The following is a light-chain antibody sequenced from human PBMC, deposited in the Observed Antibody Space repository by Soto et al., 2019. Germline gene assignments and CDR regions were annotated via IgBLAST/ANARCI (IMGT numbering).Light chain of an antibody. CDR1: QSISSW. J-gene: IGKJ1*01. Sequence: DIEMTPSPSTLSASLGDRVTITCRASQSISSWLDWYQQKPGKAPKLLIYRASTLKSGVPSRFRGSGSGTEFTLTISSLQPDDFETYYCQHYNSYSEAFGQGTKVDIK. CDR3: QHYNSYSEA. V-gene: IGKV1-5*03. CDR2: RAS.